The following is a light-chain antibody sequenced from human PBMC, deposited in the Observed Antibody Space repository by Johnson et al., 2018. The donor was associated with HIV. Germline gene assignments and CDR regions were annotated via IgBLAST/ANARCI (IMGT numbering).Light chain of an antibody. J-gene: IGLJ1*01. CDR1: ALPKKY. CDR2: KDS. V-gene: IGLV3-16*01. CDR3: LSADSSGTYGTGV. Sequence: VLTQPPSVSVSLGQMARITCSGEALPKKYAYWYQQKPGQFPVLVIYKDSERPSGIPYRSSGSNSGPIVTLPIRGVRPAHEADYYCLSADSSGTYGTGVFGTGTKVTVL.